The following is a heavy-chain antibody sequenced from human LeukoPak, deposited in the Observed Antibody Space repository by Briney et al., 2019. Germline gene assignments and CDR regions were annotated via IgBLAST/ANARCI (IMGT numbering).Heavy chain of an antibody. CDR1: GFTFNTYA. CDR2: ITGSGGGT. D-gene: IGHD3-10*02. V-gene: IGHV3-23*01. CDR3: AKDGITMLVVASD. J-gene: IGHJ4*02. Sequence: GGSLRFSCAASGFTFNTYAMSWVRQAPGKGLEWVSGITGSGGGTYYADSVKGRFTISRDNSKNTLYLQMNSLRAEDTAVYYCAKDGITMLVVASDWGQGTLVTVSS.